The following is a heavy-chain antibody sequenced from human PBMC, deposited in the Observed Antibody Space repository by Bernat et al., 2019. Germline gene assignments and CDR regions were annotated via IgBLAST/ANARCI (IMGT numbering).Heavy chain of an antibody. D-gene: IGHD3-22*01. J-gene: IGHJ4*02. CDR2: INPADSET. V-gene: IGHV5-51*01. Sequence: EVQLVQSGAEVIQPGESLKISCKGSGYTFTNYRIAWVRQMPGKGLEWMGIINPADSETGYSPSFQGQVTISADKSISTAHLQWSSLKASDTAMYYCARQYYYDSSGNSFDNWGQGTQVTVSS. CDR1: GYTFTNYR. CDR3: ARQYYYDSSGNSFDN.